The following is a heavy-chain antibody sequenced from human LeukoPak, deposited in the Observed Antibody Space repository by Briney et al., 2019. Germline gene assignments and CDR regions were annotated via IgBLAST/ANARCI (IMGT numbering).Heavy chain of an antibody. Sequence: ASVKVSCKASGYTFTGYYMHWVRQAPGQGLEWMGWINPNSGGTNYAQKFQGRVTMTRGTSISTAYMELSRLRSDDTAVYYCARDSSLQGDWFDPWGQGTLVTVSS. J-gene: IGHJ5*02. CDR2: INPNSGGT. D-gene: IGHD1-1*01. CDR3: ARDSSLQGDWFDP. CDR1: GYTFTGYY. V-gene: IGHV1-2*02.